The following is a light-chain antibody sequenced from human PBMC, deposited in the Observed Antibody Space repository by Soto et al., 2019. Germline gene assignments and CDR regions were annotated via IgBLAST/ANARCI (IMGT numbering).Light chain of an antibody. V-gene: IGKV3-15*01. CDR1: QSVSSN. CDR2: GAS. Sequence: EIVMTQSPATLSVSPGARATLSCRASQSVSSNLAWYQQKPCQAHRLLIYGASTRATGIPARFSGSGSGTEFTLTISSLQSEDFAVYYCQQYNNWPPWTFGQGTKVDIK. CDR3: QQYNNWPPWT. J-gene: IGKJ1*01.